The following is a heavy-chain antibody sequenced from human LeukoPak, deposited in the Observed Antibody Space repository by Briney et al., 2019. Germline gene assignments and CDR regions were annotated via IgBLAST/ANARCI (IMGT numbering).Heavy chain of an antibody. D-gene: IGHD1-1*01. V-gene: IGHV3-7*05. CDR1: GFTFSDYW. CDR2: IKQDGSEK. J-gene: IGHJ4*02. CDR3: VRGRLTTDY. Sequence: GGSLKLSCAASGFTFSDYWMTWVRQSPGKGLEWVANIKQDGSEKNYVDSVKGRFTISRDNAKNSLYLQMNSLRAEDTAVYYCVRGRLTTDYWGQGTLVTVSS.